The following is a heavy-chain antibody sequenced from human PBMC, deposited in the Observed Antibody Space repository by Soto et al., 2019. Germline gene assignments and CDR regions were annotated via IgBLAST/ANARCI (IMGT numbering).Heavy chain of an antibody. J-gene: IGHJ4*02. CDR1: GFSFRGYG. CDR3: XKRFSPPDGEFFGRPKH. V-gene: IGHV3-23*01. D-gene: IGHD6-6*01. CDR2: ISGSGDST. Sequence: PGGSLRLSCSASGFSFRGYGMTWVRQAPGKGLEWVAGISGSGDSTYYADSVKGRFTISRDNSKNALYLQMNSLRAEDTAVYYCXKRFSPPDGEFFGRPKHWGPGTLVTVSS.